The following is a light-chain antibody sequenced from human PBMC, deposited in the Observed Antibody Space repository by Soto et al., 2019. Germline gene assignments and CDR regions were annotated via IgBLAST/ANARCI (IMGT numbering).Light chain of an antibody. CDR3: QQYASSPQT. CDR1: QSVKSSY. Sequence: EIVLTQSPGALSLSVGERATLSCRASQSVKSSYLAWYQQKPGQAPRLLIYDASTRATGIADRFSASGSGTDFTLTISRLEPEDFAVYSCQQYASSPQTFGQGTKVDNK. CDR2: DAS. V-gene: IGKV3-20*01. J-gene: IGKJ1*01.